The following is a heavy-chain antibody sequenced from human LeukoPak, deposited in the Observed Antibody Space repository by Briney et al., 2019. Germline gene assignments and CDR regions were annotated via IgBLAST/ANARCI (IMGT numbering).Heavy chain of an antibody. CDR3: AREWELHFDY. V-gene: IGHV1-69*13. D-gene: IGHD1-26*01. J-gene: IGHJ4*02. CDR1: GGTFSSYA. CDR2: IIPIFGTA. Sequence: ASVKVSCKVSGGTFSSYAITWVRQAPGQGLEWMGGIIPIFGTANYAQKFQGRVTITADESTSTAYMELSSLRSEDTAVYYCAREWELHFDYWGQGTLVTVSS.